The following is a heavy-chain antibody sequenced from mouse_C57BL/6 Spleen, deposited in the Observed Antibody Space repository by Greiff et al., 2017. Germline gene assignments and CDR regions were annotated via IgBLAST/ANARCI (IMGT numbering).Heavy chain of an antibody. CDR1: GYTFTGYW. D-gene: IGHD2-1*01. CDR3: ARREYYGKNYCDY. V-gene: IGHV1-9*01. CDR2: ILPGGGST. Sequence: QVQLKQSGAELMKPGASVKLSCKATGYTFTGYWIEWVKQRPGHGLEWIGEILPGGGSTNYNEKFKGKATFTADTSSNTAYMQLSSLTTEDSAIYYCARREYYGKNYCDYWGQGTTLTVSS. J-gene: IGHJ2*01.